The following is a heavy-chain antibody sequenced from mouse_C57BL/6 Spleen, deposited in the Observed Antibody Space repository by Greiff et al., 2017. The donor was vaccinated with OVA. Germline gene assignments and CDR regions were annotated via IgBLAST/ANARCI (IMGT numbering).Heavy chain of an antibody. Sequence: VQLQQSGAELVRPGTSVKVSCKASGYAFTNYLIEWVKQRPGQGLEWIGVINPGSGGTNYNEKFKGKATLTADKSSSTAYMQISSLTSEDAAVYFCARVGGSIWFAYWGQGTLVTVAA. D-gene: IGHD1-1*02. CDR1: GYAFTNYL. V-gene: IGHV1-54*01. CDR2: INPGSGGT. CDR3: ARVGGSIWFAY. J-gene: IGHJ3*01.